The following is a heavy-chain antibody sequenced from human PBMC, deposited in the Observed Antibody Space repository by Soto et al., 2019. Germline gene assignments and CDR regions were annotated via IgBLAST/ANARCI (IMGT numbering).Heavy chain of an antibody. D-gene: IGHD4-4*01. J-gene: IGHJ6*02. CDR1: GITFSSYA. CDR3: AVGRTVTTPYHYYCGMDV. CDR2: IIGSGGNT. V-gene: IGHV3-23*01. Sequence: EVQLLESGGGLVQPGGSLRLSCAASGITFSSYAMSWVRQAPEKGLEWVSAIIGSGGNTFYADSVKGRFTISRDNSKNTLYLQMNNLRAEDTAIYYCAVGRTVTTPYHYYCGMDVWGQGTTVTVSS.